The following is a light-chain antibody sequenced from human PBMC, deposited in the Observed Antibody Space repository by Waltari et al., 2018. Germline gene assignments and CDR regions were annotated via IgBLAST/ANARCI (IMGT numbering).Light chain of an antibody. CDR3: QKYNSAPRT. V-gene: IGKV1-27*01. J-gene: IGKJ3*01. CDR1: QGISNY. CDR2: AAS. Sequence: DIQMIQSPSSLSASVGDRVTITCRPSQGISNYLAWYQQKPGKVPKLLIYAASTLQSGVPSRFSGSGSGTDFTLTISSLQPEDVATYYCQKYNSAPRTFGPGTKVDIK.